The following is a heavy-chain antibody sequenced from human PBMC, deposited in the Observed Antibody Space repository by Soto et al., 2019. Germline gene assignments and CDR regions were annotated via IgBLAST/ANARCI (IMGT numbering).Heavy chain of an antibody. CDR1: GGSVSSGSYY. J-gene: IGHJ6*02. CDR2: IYYSGST. V-gene: IGHV4-61*01. D-gene: IGHD6-13*01. Sequence: LSLTCTVSGGSVSSGSYYWSWIRQPPGKGLEWIGYIYYSGSTNYNPSLKSRVTISVDTSKNQFSLKLSSVTAADTAVYYCERDMQQLVLGGCYYYYGMDVWGQGTTVTVSS. CDR3: ERDMQQLVLGGCYYYYGMDV.